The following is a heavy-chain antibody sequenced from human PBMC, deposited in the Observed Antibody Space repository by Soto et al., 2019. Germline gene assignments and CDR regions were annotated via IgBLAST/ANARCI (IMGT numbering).Heavy chain of an antibody. Sequence: ASVKISSTASGYTFTSYAMHWLRQTPGQRLEWMGWINAGNGNTKYSQKFQGRVTITRDTSASTAYMELSSLRSEDTAVYYCARTPLGYCSSTSCYGPVKFFDYWGQGTLVTVSS. J-gene: IGHJ4*02. CDR3: ARTPLGYCSSTSCYGPVKFFDY. D-gene: IGHD2-2*01. CDR1: GYTFTSYA. V-gene: IGHV1-3*01. CDR2: INAGNGNT.